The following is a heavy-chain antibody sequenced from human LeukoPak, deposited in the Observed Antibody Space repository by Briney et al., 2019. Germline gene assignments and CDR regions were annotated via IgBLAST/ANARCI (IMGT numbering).Heavy chain of an antibody. Sequence: ASVKVSCKASGGTFSSYAISWVRQAPGQGLEWMGRIIPILGIANYAQKFQGRVTITADKSTSTAYMELSSLRSEDTAVYYCARAPEARDGYNHVDYWGQGTLVTVSS. CDR2: IIPILGIA. V-gene: IGHV1-69*04. D-gene: IGHD5-24*01. CDR3: ARAPEARDGYNHVDY. J-gene: IGHJ4*02. CDR1: GGTFSSYA.